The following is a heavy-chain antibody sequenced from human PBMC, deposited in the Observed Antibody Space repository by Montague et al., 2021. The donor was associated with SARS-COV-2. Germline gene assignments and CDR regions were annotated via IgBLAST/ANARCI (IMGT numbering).Heavy chain of an antibody. Sequence: SETLSLTCTVSGGSLSNDGYYWAWIRQPPGKGLEWLGSVYYNGNTYYNPALNSRVSTSADTSKNHFSLELTSVTAADTAIYYCARGGASGSRGSQNFFPYWGQGALVIVSS. J-gene: IGHJ4*02. CDR1: GGSLSNDGYY. CDR3: ARGGASGSRGSQNFFPY. D-gene: IGHD3-10*01. V-gene: IGHV4-39*02. CDR2: VYYNGNT.